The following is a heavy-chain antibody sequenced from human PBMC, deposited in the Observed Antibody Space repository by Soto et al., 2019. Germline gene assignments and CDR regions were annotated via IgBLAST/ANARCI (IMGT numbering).Heavy chain of an antibody. CDR1: GFSLSTSGVG. J-gene: IGHJ6*02. V-gene: IGHV2-5*02. D-gene: IGHD2-2*01. Sequence: QITLKESGPTLVKPTQTLTLTCTFSGFSLSTSGVGVGWIRQPPGKALEWLALIYWDDDKRYSPSLKSRLTIPKDTSKNQVVITMTHMDPVDTATYYCAHTLGYCSSTLGHRECYYYYYYGMDVWGQGTTVTVSS. CDR3: AHTLGYCSSTLGHRECYYYYYYGMDV. CDR2: IYWDDDK.